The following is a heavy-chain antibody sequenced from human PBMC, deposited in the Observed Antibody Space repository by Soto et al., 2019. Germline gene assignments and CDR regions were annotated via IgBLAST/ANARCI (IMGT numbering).Heavy chain of an antibody. V-gene: IGHV1-8*01. CDR2: MSPKSGNT. Sequence: GASVKVSCKASGYTFNSYDMNWVRQTKGQGLEWLGWMSPKSGNTGYSQKFQGRVTMTRNTSTDTAYMELSRLKSADTAVYYCTRGPQTGAKYYYYYGMDVWGQGTTVTVSS. CDR3: TRGPQTGAKYYYYYGMDV. J-gene: IGHJ6*02. CDR1: GYTFNSYD.